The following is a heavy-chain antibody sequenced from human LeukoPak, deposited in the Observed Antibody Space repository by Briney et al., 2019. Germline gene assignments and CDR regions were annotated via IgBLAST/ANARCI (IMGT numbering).Heavy chain of an antibody. J-gene: IGHJ4*02. D-gene: IGHD6-6*01. CDR3: ASREKEYSSSSVVDY. V-gene: IGHV1-69*05. CDR1: GDTFSTYA. CDR2: IIPLFGTA. Sequence: SVKVSCKTSGDTFSTYAISWVRQAPGHGLEWMGRIIPLFGTANYAQKFQGRVTITTDESTSTAYMELSSLRSDDTAVYYCASREKEYSSSSVVDYWGQGTLVTVSS.